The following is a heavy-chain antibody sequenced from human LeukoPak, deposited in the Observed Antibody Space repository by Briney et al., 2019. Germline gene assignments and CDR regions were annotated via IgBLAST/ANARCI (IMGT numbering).Heavy chain of an antibody. CDR1: GVSISSSNSY. CDR3: ARQTGSGLFTLP. Sequence: PSETLSLTCTVFGVSISSSNSYWGWIRQPPGKGLEWIGSIYYSGNTYYNASLKSRVTISVDTSKNQFSLKLTSVTAADTAVYYCARQTGSGLFTLPGGQGTLVTVSS. D-gene: IGHD3-10*01. CDR2: IYYSGNT. V-gene: IGHV4-39*01. J-gene: IGHJ4*02.